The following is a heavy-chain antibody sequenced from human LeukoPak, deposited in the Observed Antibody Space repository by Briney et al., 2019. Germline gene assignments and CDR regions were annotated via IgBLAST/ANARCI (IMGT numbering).Heavy chain of an antibody. D-gene: IGHD6-19*01. J-gene: IGHJ5*02. CDR1: GFTFSSYW. Sequence: GGSLRLSCAASGFTFSSYWMSWVRQAPGKGLEWVANIKQDGSEKYYVDSVKGRFTISRDNAKNSLYLQMNSLRAEDTAVYYCARSRMGGYSSGWLIDPWGQGTLVTVSS. CDR3: ARSRMGGYSSGWLIDP. CDR2: IKQDGSEK. V-gene: IGHV3-7*01.